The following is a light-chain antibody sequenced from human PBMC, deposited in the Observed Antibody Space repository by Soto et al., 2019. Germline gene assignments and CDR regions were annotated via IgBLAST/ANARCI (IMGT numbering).Light chain of an antibody. J-gene: IGLJ2*01. CDR3: SSYTTGSTLV. CDR1: TSDVGTYDY. V-gene: IGLV2-14*03. CDR2: DVS. Sequence: QSALTQPASVSGSPGQSITISYTGTTSDVGTYDYVSWYQQHPDKAPKLMIYDVSNRPSGVSNRFSGSKSGNTASLTISGLQAEDEGDYYCSSYTTGSTLVFGGGTKVTVL.